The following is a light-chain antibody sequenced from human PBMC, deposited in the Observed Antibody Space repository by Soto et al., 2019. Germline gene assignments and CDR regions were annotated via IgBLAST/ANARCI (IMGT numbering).Light chain of an antibody. CDR2: GAS. Sequence: DIVLTQSPGTLSLSPGERATLSCRASQSVSGIYLAWYQQKPGQAPRLLIYGASSRATGIPDRFSGSGSGTDFTLTISRLEPEDFAVYYCQQYGTSPPYTFGQGTKVDIK. V-gene: IGKV3-20*01. J-gene: IGKJ2*01. CDR3: QQYGTSPPYT. CDR1: QSVSGIY.